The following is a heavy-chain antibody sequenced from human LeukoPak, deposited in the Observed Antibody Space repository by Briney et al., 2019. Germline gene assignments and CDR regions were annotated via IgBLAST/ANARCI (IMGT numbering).Heavy chain of an antibody. Sequence: GGSLRLSCAASGFTFSSYAMSWVRQAPGKGLEWVSAISGSGGTTYYADSVKGRFTISRDNSKNTLYLQMNSLRAEDTAVYYCANDLSSDYFDYWGQGTLVTVSS. V-gene: IGHV3-23*01. CDR1: GFTFSSYA. J-gene: IGHJ4*02. CDR3: ANDLSSDYFDY. CDR2: ISGSGGTT.